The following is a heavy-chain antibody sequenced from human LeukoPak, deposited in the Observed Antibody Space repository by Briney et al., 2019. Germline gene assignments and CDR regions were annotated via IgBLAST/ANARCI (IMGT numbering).Heavy chain of an antibody. CDR2: IYYGGST. CDR3: AVIAAHYYYGMDV. J-gene: IGHJ6*02. CDR1: GGSVSSGSYY. V-gene: IGHV4-61*01. D-gene: IGHD6-13*01. Sequence: SETLSLTCTVSGGSVSSGSYYWSWIRQPPGKGLEWIGYIYYGGSTNYNPSLKSRVTISVDTSKNQFSLKLSSVTAADTAVYYCAVIAAHYYYGMDVWGQGTTVTVSS.